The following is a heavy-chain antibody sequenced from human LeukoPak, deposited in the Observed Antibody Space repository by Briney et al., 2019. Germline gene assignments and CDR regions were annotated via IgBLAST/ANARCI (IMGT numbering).Heavy chain of an antibody. CDR3: AKDQRNSSGWYVYYYYYMDV. V-gene: IGHV3-30*02. CDR2: IRYDGSNK. J-gene: IGHJ6*03. CDR1: GFTVSSNY. D-gene: IGHD6-19*01. Sequence: GGSLRLSCAASGFTVSSNYMSWVRQAPGKGLEWVAFIRYDGSNKYYADSVKGRFTISRDNSKNTLYLQMNSLRAEDTAVYYCAKDQRNSSGWYVYYYYYMDVWGKGTTVTISS.